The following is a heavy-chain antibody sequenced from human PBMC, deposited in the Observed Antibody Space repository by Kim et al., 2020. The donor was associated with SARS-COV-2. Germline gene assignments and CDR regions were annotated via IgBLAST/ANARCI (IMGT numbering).Heavy chain of an antibody. CDR3: ARETYYYDSSGYYYPPYYYYGMYV. CDR1: GFTFSSYG. J-gene: IGHJ6*02. D-gene: IGHD3-22*01. CDR2: IWYDGSNK. V-gene: IGHV3-33*08. Sequence: GGSLRLSCAASGFTFSSYGMHWVRQAPGKGLEWVAVIWYDGSNKYYADSVKGRFTISRDNSKNTLYLQMNSLRAEDTAVYYCARETYYYDSSGYYYPPYYYYGMYVWGQGTTVTVSS.